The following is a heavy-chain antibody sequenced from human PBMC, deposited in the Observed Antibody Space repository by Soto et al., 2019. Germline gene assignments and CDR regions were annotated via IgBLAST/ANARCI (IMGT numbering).Heavy chain of an antibody. CDR1: GFTFSSYG. V-gene: IGHV3-30*18. CDR2: ISYDGSNK. Sequence: LRLSCAASGFTFSSYGMHWVRQAPGKGLEWVAVISYDGSNKYYADSVKGRFTISRDNSKNTLYLQMNSLRAEDTAVYYCAKEWLGAFDIWGQGTMVTVSS. J-gene: IGHJ3*02. D-gene: IGHD6-19*01. CDR3: AKEWLGAFDI.